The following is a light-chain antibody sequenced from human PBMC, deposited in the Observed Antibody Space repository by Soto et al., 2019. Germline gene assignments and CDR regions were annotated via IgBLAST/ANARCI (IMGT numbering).Light chain of an antibody. J-gene: IGKJ3*01. CDR1: QDVSRY. CDR3: SMRRKLL. V-gene: IGKV3-11*01. CDR2: DTS. Sequence: ELVGKQCRTTLSFSQEERATLSCRASQDVSRYLAWYQQKPGRAPRLLIYDTSNRATGIPARFSGSWSRTDWTPTYICVQRNDFAPYFCSMRRKLLFGAGTKVDIK.